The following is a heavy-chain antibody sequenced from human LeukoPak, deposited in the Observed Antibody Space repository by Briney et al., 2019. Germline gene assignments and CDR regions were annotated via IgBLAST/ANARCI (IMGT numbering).Heavy chain of an antibody. J-gene: IGHJ6*02. CDR2: INHNGNVN. V-gene: IGHV3-7*03. CDR1: GFTFSSYA. CDR3: ARGGGLDI. Sequence: GGSLRLSCAASGFTFSSYAMSWVRQAPGKGLEWVASINHNGNVNYYVDSVKGRFTISRDNAKNSLYLQMSNLRAEDTAVYFCARGGGLDIWGQGATVTVSS. D-gene: IGHD3-16*01.